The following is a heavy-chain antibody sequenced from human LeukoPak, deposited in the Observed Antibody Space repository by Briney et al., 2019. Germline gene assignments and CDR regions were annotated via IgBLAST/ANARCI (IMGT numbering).Heavy chain of an antibody. D-gene: IGHD5-18*01. Sequence: ASVKVSCKASGYTFTDYFMHWVRQAPGLGLEWMGWINPNSGGTNYAQKFQGRVTMTRDTSISTAYMELSRLRSDDTAVYYCARRVSGYSYGAYYFDYWGQGTLVTVSS. CDR3: ARRVSGYSYGAYYFDY. V-gene: IGHV1-2*02. J-gene: IGHJ4*02. CDR2: INPNSGGT. CDR1: GYTFTDYF.